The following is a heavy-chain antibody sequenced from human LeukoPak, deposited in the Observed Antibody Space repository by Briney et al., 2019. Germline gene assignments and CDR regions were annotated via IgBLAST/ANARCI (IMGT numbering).Heavy chain of an antibody. CDR3: ARLGVIVVVPAAMVWFDP. CDR1: GGSFSGYY. V-gene: IGHV4-34*01. D-gene: IGHD2-2*01. Sequence: SETLSLTCAVYGGSFSGYYWSWIRQPPGKGLEWIGEINHSGSTNYNPSLKSRVTISVDTSKNQFSLKLSSVTAADTAVYYCARLGVIVVVPAAMVWFDPWGQGTLVTVSS. J-gene: IGHJ5*02. CDR2: INHSGST.